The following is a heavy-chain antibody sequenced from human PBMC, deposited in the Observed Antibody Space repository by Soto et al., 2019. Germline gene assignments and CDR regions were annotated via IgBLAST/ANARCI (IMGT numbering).Heavy chain of an antibody. CDR2: MNPNSGNT. CDR3: ARVLPGVLGVAAHFDI. J-gene: IGHJ3*02. Sequence: GASVKGSCKASGYTFTSYDSNWVRQTTGQGLEWMGWMNPNSGNTGYAQKFQGRVTMTRNTSISTAYMELSSLRSEDTAVYYCARVLPGVLGVAAHFDIWGQGTMVTVSS. D-gene: IGHD2-15*01. CDR1: GYTFTSYD. V-gene: IGHV1-8*01.